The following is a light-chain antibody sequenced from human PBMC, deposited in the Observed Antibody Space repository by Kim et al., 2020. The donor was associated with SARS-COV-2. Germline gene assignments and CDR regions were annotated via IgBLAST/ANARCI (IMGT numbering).Light chain of an antibody. CDR1: SGSVSTSYY. V-gene: IGLV8-61*01. CDR3: VLYMGSGSWV. J-gene: IGLJ3*02. Sequence: QTVVTQEPSFSVSPGGTVTLTCGLSSGSVSTSYYPSWYQQTPGQAPRTLIYSTNTRSSGVPGRFSDSILGNKAALTITGAHADDESDYYCVLYMGSGSWVFGGGTQLTVL. CDR2: STN.